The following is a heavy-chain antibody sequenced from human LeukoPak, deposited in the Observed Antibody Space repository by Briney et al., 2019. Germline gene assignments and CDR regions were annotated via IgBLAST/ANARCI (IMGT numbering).Heavy chain of an antibody. Sequence: LPGGSLRLSCVASGFTFSRDWMSWVRQAPGKGLEWVASVKQDGIETQYVDSVKGRFTISRDNAKNSVYLQRNSLRVEDTAVYYCARDGTGFDYWGQGTLVTVSS. D-gene: IGHD2-8*02. CDR2: VKQDGIET. CDR1: GFTFSRDW. CDR3: ARDGTGFDY. V-gene: IGHV3-7*01. J-gene: IGHJ4*02.